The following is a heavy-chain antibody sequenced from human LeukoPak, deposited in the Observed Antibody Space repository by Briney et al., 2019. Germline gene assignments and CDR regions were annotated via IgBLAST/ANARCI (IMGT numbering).Heavy chain of an antibody. D-gene: IGHD2-15*01. CDR3: ARQPIVVVVAAQGEGFDY. Sequence: SETLSLTCTVSGGSISSSSYCWGWIRQPPGKGLEWIGSIYYSGSTYYNPSLKSRVTISVDTSKNQFSLKLSSVTAADTAVYYCARQPIVVVVAAQGEGFDYWGQGTLVTVSS. V-gene: IGHV4-39*01. CDR2: IYYSGST. CDR1: GGSISSSSYC. J-gene: IGHJ4*02.